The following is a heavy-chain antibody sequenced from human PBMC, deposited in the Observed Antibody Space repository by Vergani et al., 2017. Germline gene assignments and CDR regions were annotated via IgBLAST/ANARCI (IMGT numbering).Heavy chain of an antibody. CDR2: ISGSGGST. Sequence: EVQLLESGGGLVQPGGSLRLSCAASGFTFSSYAMSWVRQAPGKGLEWVSAISGSGGSTYYADSVKGRFTISRDNSKNTLYRKMNSLRAEDTAVYYCAKVSGSSWYSYDAFDIWGQGKMVTVSS. V-gene: IGHV3-23*01. J-gene: IGHJ3*02. CDR3: AKVSGSSWYSYDAFDI. CDR1: GFTFSSYA. D-gene: IGHD6-13*01.